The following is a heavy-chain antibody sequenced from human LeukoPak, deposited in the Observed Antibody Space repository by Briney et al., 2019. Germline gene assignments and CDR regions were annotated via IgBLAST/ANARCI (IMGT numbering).Heavy chain of an antibody. V-gene: IGHV4-39*07. CDR1: GDSITGYY. CDR2: IYYTGNT. CDR3: ARVYYSRSYDYWYFDL. D-gene: IGHD6-13*01. J-gene: IGHJ2*01. Sequence: SETLSLTCSVSGDSITGYYWGWIRQPPGKGLEWIGNIYYTGNTYYNSSLKSRVTISVDTSKNQFSLKLSSVSAADTAVYYCARVYYSRSYDYWYFDLWGRGTLVTVSS.